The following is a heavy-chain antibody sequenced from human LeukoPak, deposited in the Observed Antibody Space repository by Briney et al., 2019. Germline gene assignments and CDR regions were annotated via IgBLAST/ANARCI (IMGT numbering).Heavy chain of an antibody. CDR2: IYSSGST. Sequence: TSETLPLTCSVSGVSISSGSNYWGWIRQPPGKTLEWIGRIYSSGSTYYNPSLKSRVIILFDTAKNQFSLKLSSVTAADTAVYYCARGWGIAAAGTWGAFDIWGQGTMVTVSS. V-gene: IGHV4-39*07. CDR1: GVSISSGSNY. J-gene: IGHJ3*02. D-gene: IGHD6-13*01. CDR3: ARGWGIAAAGTWGAFDI.